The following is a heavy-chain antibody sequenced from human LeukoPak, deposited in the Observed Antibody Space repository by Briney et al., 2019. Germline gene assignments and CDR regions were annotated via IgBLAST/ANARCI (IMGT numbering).Heavy chain of an antibody. CDR3: ARGRRAMVTTNWFDP. CDR2: MNPNSGNT. V-gene: IGHV1-8*01. CDR1: GYTFTSYD. J-gene: IGHJ5*02. Sequence: ASVKVSCKASGYTFTSYDINWVRQATGQGLEWMGWMNPNSGNTGYAQKFQGRVTMTRNTSISTAYMELSSLRSGDTAVYYCARGRRAMVTTNWFDPWGHGTLVTVSS. D-gene: IGHD5-18*01.